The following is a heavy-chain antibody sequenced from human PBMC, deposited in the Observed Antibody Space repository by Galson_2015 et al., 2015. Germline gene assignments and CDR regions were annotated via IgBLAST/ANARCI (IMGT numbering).Heavy chain of an antibody. D-gene: IGHD1-1*01. CDR3: ARESYLYGNWEGY. CDR2: IKQDGSEK. V-gene: IGHV3-7*01. CDR1: GFTFSSYW. Sequence: SLRLSCAASGFTFSSYWMSWVRQAPGKGLEWVANIKQDGSEKYYVDSVKGRFTISRDNAKNSLYLQMNSLRAEDTAVYYYARESYLYGNWEGYWGQGTLVTVSS. J-gene: IGHJ4*02.